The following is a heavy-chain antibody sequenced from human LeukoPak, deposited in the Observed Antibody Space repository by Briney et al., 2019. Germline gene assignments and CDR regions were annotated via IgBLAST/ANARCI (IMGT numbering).Heavy chain of an antibody. CDR3: ARLNQFVYRFDP. J-gene: IGHJ5*02. V-gene: IGHV4-38-2*01. CDR1: GYSSSSGYF. Sequence: PETLSLTCAVSGYSSSSGYFWGWIRPPPGKGLEWIGSISQSGNTYYNLSLKSRVTISVDTSKNQFSLKLSSVTAADTAFYYCARLNQFVYRFDPWGQGTLVTVSS. D-gene: IGHD3-16*01. CDR2: ISQSGNT.